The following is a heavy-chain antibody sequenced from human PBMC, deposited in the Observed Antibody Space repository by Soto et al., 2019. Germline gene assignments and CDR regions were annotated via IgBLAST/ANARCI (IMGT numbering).Heavy chain of an antibody. Sequence: GESLKISCAASGFAFSSSWMSWVRQAPGKGLEWVANIKEDGSEEDYVDPVKGRFTITRDNVKNSLYLQMNNLRAEDTAVYFCTRKRFGMDVWGQGTTVTVSS. J-gene: IGHJ6*02. CDR2: IKEDGSEE. CDR3: TRKRFGMDV. CDR1: GFAFSSSW. V-gene: IGHV3-7*03.